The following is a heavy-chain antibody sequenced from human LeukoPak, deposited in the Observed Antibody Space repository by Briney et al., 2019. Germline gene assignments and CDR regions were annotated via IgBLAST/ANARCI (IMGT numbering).Heavy chain of an antibody. CDR2: ISAYNGNT. J-gene: IGHJ5*02. V-gene: IGHV1-18*01. CDR1: GYTFTSYG. CDR3: ARAMVRGRGGPLTLNWFDP. D-gene: IGHD3-10*01. Sequence: ASVKVSCKASGYTFTSYGISWVRQVPGQGLEWMGWISAYNGNTNYAQKLQGRVTMTTDTSTSTAYMELRSLRSDDTAVYYCARAMVRGRGGPLTLNWFDPWGQGTLVTVSS.